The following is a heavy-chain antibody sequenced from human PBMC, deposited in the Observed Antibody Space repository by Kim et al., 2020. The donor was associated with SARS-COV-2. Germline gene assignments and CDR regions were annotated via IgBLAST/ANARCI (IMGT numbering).Heavy chain of an antibody. V-gene: IGHV3-48*02. CDR3: ARDRMASSSWYGAEFDP. D-gene: IGHD6-13*01. Sequence: GGSLRLSCAASGFTFSSYSMNWVRQAPGKGLEWVSYISSSSSTIYYADSVKGRFTISRDNAKNSLYLQMNSLRDEDTAVYYCARDRMASSSWYGAEFDPWGQGTLVTVSS. CDR2: ISSSSSTI. CDR1: GFTFSSYS. J-gene: IGHJ5*02.